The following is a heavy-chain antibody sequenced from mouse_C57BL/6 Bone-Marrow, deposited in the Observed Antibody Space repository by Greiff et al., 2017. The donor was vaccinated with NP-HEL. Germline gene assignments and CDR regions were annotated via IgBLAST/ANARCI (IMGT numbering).Heavy chain of an antibody. CDR3: ARALYYGNTTLYAIDY. CDR1: GYTFTDYN. V-gene: IGHV1-22*01. D-gene: IGHD2-1*01. J-gene: IGHJ4*01. Sequence: VQLQQSGPELVKPGASVKMSCKASGYTFTDYNMHWVKQSHGKSLEWIGYINPNNGGTSYNQKFKGKATLTVNKSSSTAYMELRSLTSEDSAVYYCARALYYGNTTLYAIDYWGQGTSVTVSA. CDR2: INPNNGGT.